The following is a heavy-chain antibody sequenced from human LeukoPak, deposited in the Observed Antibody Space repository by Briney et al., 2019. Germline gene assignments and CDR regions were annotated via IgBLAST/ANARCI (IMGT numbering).Heavy chain of an antibody. D-gene: IGHD1-14*01. CDR2: INSDESTT. CDR1: GFTFSNYW. J-gene: IGHJ3*02. V-gene: IGHV3-74*01. Sequence: GGSLRLSCAASGFTFSNYWMHWVRQAPGKGLVWVSRINSDESTTNYADSVKGRFTISRDKSKNTLYLQMNSLRAEDTAVYYCACPEYSRGAFDIWGQGTMVTVSS. CDR3: ACPEYSRGAFDI.